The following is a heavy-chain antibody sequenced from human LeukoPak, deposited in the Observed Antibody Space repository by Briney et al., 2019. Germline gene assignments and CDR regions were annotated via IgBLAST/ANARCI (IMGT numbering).Heavy chain of an antibody. CDR1: GGSFSGYY. D-gene: IGHD3-10*01. CDR3: ARGRLLWFGELLYGRTFWFDP. V-gene: IGHV4-34*01. CDR2: INHSGST. J-gene: IGHJ5*02. Sequence: SETLSLTCAVYGGSFSGYYWSWIRRPPGKGLEWIGEINHSGSTNYNPSLKSRVTISVDTSKNQFSLKLSSVTAADTAVYYCARGRLLWFGELLYGRTFWFDPWGQGTLVTVSS.